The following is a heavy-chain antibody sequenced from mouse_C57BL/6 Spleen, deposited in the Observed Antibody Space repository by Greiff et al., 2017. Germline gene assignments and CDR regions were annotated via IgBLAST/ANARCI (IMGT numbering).Heavy chain of an antibody. CDR1: GYAFSSYW. CDR2: IYPGDGDT. Sequence: QVQLQQSGAELVKPGASVKISCKASGYAFSSYWMNWVKQRPGKGLEWIGQIYPGDGDTNYNGKFKGKATLTVDKSSSPAYMQLSSLTSEDSAVYYCAMGDYGRLDYWGQGTTLTVSS. CDR3: AMGDYGRLDY. V-gene: IGHV1-80*01. J-gene: IGHJ2*01. D-gene: IGHD1-2*01.